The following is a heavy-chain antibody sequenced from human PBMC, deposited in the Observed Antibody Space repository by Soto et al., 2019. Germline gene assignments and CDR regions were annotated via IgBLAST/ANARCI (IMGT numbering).Heavy chain of an antibody. CDR2: ISGSDGKT. Sequence: PGGSLRLSRAASGFSFGSYALSWVRQAPGKGLEWVSTISGSDGKTFYADSVKGRFSISRDTSQSTLYLQMNSLRADDTAMYYCARWSYLDYWGQGT. CDR3: ARWSYLDY. V-gene: IGHV3-23*01. CDR1: GFSFGSYA. D-gene: IGHD3-3*01. J-gene: IGHJ4*02.